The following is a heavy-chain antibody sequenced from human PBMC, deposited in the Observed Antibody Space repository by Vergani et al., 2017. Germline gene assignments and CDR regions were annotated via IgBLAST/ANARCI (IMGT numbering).Heavy chain of an antibody. Sequence: QLQLQESGSGLVKPSETLSLTCTVSGGSISSSSYYWGWIRQPPGKGLEWIGSIYYSGSTYYNPSLKSRVTISVDTSKNQFSLKLSSVTAADTAVYYCARAFRGVSPLNFDYWGLGTLVTVSS. V-gene: IGHV4-39*07. D-gene: IGHD3-10*01. CDR3: ARAFRGVSPLNFDY. J-gene: IGHJ4*02. CDR2: IYYSGST. CDR1: GGSISSSSYY.